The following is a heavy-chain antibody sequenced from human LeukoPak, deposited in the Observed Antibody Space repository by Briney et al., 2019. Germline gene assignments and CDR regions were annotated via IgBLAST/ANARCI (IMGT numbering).Heavy chain of an antibody. CDR3: ARAGASGWYAAGWFDH. D-gene: IGHD6-19*01. CDR2: INTDGRTT. V-gene: IGHV3-74*01. Sequence: GGSLRLSCAASGFPFNNYWMHWVRQAPGEGLVWVSSINTDGRTTRYAASVQGRFTISRDNAKNTLSLQMNSLRDDDTAVYYCARAGASGWYAAGWFDHWGQGTLVTVSS. J-gene: IGHJ5*02. CDR1: GFPFNNYW.